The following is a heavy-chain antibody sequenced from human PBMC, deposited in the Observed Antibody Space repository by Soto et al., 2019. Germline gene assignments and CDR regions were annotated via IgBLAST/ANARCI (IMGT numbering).Heavy chain of an antibody. D-gene: IGHD6-19*01. CDR1: GDSVSNNRAA. Sequence: QVHLQQSGPGLVQPSQTLSLTCVISGDSVSNNRAAWNWIRQSPSRGLEWLGRTYYRSGWSYDYALSMRGRITINPDTSTNQFSLHLNSVTPDDTAVYYCARDTPDFSSALDSWGQGTLVTVSS. CDR3: ARDTPDFSSALDS. V-gene: IGHV6-1*01. CDR2: TYYRSGWSY. J-gene: IGHJ4*02.